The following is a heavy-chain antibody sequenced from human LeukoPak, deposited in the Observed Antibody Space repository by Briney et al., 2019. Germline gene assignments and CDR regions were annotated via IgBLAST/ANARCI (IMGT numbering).Heavy chain of an antibody. D-gene: IGHD6-13*01. CDR1: GGSISSGGYY. V-gene: IGHV4-30-2*01. CDR3: ARVLSGSSSWFAFAY. Sequence: SETLSLTRTVSGGSISSGGYYWSWIRQPPGKGLEWIGYIYHSGSTYYNPSLKSRVTISVDRSKNQFSLKLSSVTAADTAVYYCARVLSGSSSWFAFAYWGQGPLVTVSS. CDR2: IYHSGST. J-gene: IGHJ4*02.